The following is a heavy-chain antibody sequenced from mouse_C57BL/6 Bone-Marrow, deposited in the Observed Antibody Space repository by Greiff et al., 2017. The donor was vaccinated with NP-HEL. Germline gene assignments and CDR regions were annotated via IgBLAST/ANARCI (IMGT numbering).Heavy chain of an antibody. J-gene: IGHJ3*01. D-gene: IGHD1-1*01. V-gene: IGHV5-12*01. Sequence: EVKLMESGGGLVQPGGSLKLSCAASGFTFSDYYMYWVRQTPEKRLEWVAYISNGGGSTYYPDTVKGRFTISRDNAKNTLYLQMSRLKSEDTAMYYCASHTYGFAYWGQGTLVTVSA. CDR2: ISNGGGST. CDR3: ASHTYGFAY. CDR1: GFTFSDYY.